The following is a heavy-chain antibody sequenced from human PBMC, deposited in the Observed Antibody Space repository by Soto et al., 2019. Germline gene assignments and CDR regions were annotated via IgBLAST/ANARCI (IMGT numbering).Heavy chain of an antibody. V-gene: IGHV1-46*01. J-gene: IGHJ4*02. CDR3: ARDGLRFLEWRRFDY. CDR1: GYTFTSYY. Sequence: GASVKVSCKASGYTFTSYYMHWVRQAPGQGLEWMGIINPSGGSTSYAQKFQGRVTMTRDTSTSTVYMELSSLRSEDTAVYYCARDGLRFLEWRRFDYWGQGTLVTVSS. D-gene: IGHD3-3*01. CDR2: INPSGGST.